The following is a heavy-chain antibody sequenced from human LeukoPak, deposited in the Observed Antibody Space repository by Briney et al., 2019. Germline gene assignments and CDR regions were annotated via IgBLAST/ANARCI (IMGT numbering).Heavy chain of an antibody. Sequence: GGSLRLSCAASGFTFSSYSMNWVRQAPGKGLEWVSSISSSSSYIYYADSVKGRFTISRDNAKNSLYLQMSSLRAEDTAVYYCARGISVYHAFDIWGQGTMVTVSS. CDR3: ARGISVYHAFDI. D-gene: IGHD3-3*01. CDR2: ISSSSSYI. V-gene: IGHV3-21*01. CDR1: GFTFSSYS. J-gene: IGHJ3*02.